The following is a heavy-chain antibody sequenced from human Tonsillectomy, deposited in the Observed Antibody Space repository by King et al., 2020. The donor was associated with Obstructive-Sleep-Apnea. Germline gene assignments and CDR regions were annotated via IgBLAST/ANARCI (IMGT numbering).Heavy chain of an antibody. D-gene: IGHD2-15*01. CDR3: VRDYSCVSGLDV. V-gene: IGHV3-21*01. CDR2: ISGSSSYI. CDR1: GFTFSSYS. J-gene: IGHJ6*02. Sequence: QLVQSGGGLVKPGGSLRLSCVASGFTFSSYSINWVRQAPGKGLEWVSSISGSSSYIYYADSVKGRFTISRDNAKNSLYLQINSLRAEDTAVYYCVRDYSCVSGLDVWGLGTTVTVSS.